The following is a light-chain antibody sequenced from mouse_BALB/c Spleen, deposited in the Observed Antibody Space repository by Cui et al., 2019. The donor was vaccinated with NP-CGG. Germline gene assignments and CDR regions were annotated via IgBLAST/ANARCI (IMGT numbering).Light chain of an antibody. Sequence: QAVVTQESALTTSPGETVTLTCRTSTGAVTTNNYANWVQEKPDQLFTGLIGGTNNRAPGVPARFSGSLTGDKAALTITGAQTEDEALYFCALWYSNHWMFGGGTKLTVL. CDR1: TGAVTTNNY. J-gene: IGLJ1*01. CDR2: GTN. CDR3: ALWYSNHWM. V-gene: IGLV1*01.